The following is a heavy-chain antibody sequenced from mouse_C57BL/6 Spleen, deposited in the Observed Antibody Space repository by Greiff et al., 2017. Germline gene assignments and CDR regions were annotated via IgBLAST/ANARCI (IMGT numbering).Heavy chain of an antibody. V-gene: IGHV3-6*01. CDR1: GYSITSGYY. J-gene: IGHJ1*03. CDR3: ARPCWYGSSGWYFDV. D-gene: IGHD1-1*01. Sequence: EVKLMESGPGLVKPSQSLSLTCSVTGYSITSGYYWNWIRQFPGNKLEWMGYISYDGSNNYNRSLKNRISITRDTSKNQFFLKLNSVTTEDTATYYCARPCWYGSSGWYFDVWGTGTTVTVSS. CDR2: ISYDGSN.